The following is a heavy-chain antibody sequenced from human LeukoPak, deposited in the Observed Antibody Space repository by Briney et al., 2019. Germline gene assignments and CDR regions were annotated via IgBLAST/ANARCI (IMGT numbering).Heavy chain of an antibody. CDR1: GYTFTSYG. CDR2: ISAYNGNT. V-gene: IGHV1-18*01. Sequence: ASVKVSCKASGYTFTSYGISWVRQAPGQGLEWMGWISAYNGNTNYAQKLQGRVTMTTDISTSTAYMELRSLRSDDTAVYYCARDLTALGYCSGGSCRFNWFDPWGQGTLVTVSS. D-gene: IGHD2-15*01. J-gene: IGHJ5*02. CDR3: ARDLTALGYCSGGSCRFNWFDP.